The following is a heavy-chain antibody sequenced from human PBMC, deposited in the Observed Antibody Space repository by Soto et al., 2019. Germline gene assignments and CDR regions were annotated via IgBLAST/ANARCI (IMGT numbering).Heavy chain of an antibody. CDR2: IFYGGHT. CDR3: ARSPQYSSGWNGGFDY. CDR1: GDFLTTYY. J-gene: IGHJ4*02. V-gene: IGHV4-59*01. D-gene: IGHD6-19*01. Sequence: SETLSLTCDVSGDFLTTYYWNWIRQSPGKGLEWIGYIFYGGHTNYNPSLRGRATISVDTSKNQFSLKLSSVTAADTAVYYCARSPQYSSGWNGGFDYWGQGTLVTVSS.